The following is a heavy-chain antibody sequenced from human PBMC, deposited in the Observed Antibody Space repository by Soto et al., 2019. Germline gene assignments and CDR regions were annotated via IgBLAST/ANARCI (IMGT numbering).Heavy chain of an antibody. CDR1: GYTFTSYA. CDR2: INAGNGNR. J-gene: IGHJ4*02. Sequence: ASVKVSFKASGYTFTSYAMHWVRQAPGQRIEWIGWINAGNGNRKYSQKFQGRVTITRDTSASTAYMELSSLRSEDMAVYYCARSVGGSNVKFDYWGQGTLVTVSS. CDR3: ARSVGGSNVKFDY. D-gene: IGHD3-10*01. V-gene: IGHV1-3*03.